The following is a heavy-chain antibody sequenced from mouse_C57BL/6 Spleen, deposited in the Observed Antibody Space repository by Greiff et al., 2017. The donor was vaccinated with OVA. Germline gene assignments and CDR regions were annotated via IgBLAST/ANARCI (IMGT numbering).Heavy chain of an antibody. CDR3: ARQDYDEVYYDAMDY. D-gene: IGHD2-4*01. V-gene: IGHV5-9*01. CDR1: GFTFSSYT. J-gene: IGHJ4*01. CDR2: ISGGGGNT. Sequence: EVKVEESGGGLVKPGGSLKLSCAASGFTFSSYTMSWVRQTPEKRLEWVATISGGGGNTYYPDSVKGRFTISRDNAKNTLYLQMSSLRSEDTALYYCARQDYDEVYYDAMDYWGQGTSVTVSS.